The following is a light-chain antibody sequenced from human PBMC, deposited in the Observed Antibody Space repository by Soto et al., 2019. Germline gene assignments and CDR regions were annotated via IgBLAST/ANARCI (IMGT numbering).Light chain of an antibody. CDR3: AAWDDSLKGV. J-gene: IGLJ1*01. Sequence: QSVLTQPPSASGTPGQRVTISCSGSSSNIGSNYVYWYQQLPGTAPKLLIYRNNQRPSGVPDRFSGSKSGTSASLAISGLRSEVEADYYCAAWDDSLKGVFGTGTKVTVL. CDR2: RNN. V-gene: IGLV1-47*01. CDR1: SSNIGSNY.